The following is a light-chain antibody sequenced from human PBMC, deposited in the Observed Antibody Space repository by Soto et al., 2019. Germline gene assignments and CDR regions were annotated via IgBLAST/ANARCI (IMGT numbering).Light chain of an antibody. CDR3: QQYSASLWT. Sequence: DIVLTQSPATLSLSPGDRATLSCRASRSVSRTYFAWYQQRPGQAPRLLIYGASNSATGIPDRFTGSGSGTDFTLTITRLEPEDFAVYYCQQYSASLWTFGQGTKVEVK. CDR1: RSVSRTY. CDR2: GAS. V-gene: IGKV3-20*01. J-gene: IGKJ1*01.